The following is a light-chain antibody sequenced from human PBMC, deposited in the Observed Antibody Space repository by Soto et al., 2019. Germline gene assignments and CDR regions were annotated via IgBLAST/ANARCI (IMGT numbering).Light chain of an antibody. Sequence: EIVLTQSPGTLSLSPGERVTLSCRASQSVSSTYLAWYRQKPGQAPRLLIYAVSSRAPGIPDRFGGSGSGTDFSLTISRLEPEDFAVYYCQQYGSSPITFGQGTRLEIK. CDR2: AVS. J-gene: IGKJ5*01. CDR1: QSVSSTY. V-gene: IGKV3-20*01. CDR3: QQYGSSPIT.